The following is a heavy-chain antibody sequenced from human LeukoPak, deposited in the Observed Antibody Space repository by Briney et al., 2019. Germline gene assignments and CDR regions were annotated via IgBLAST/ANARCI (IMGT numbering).Heavy chain of an antibody. D-gene: IGHD3-10*02. Sequence: WGSLRLSCAASGFTSSNYWMHWVRQAPGKGLVCVSRINSDGINTSYADSVKGRFTISRDNAKNSLYLQMNSLRAEDTAVYYCAELGITMIGGVWGKGTTVTISS. CDR2: INSDGINT. CDR3: AELGITMIGGV. CDR1: GFTSSNYW. V-gene: IGHV3-74*01. J-gene: IGHJ6*04.